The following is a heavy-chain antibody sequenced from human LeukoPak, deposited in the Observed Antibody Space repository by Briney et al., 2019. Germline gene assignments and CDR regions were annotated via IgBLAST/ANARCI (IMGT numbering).Heavy chain of an antibody. D-gene: IGHD3-22*01. J-gene: IGHJ4*02. CDR1: GGSIGSGGYY. V-gene: IGHV4-31*03. CDR2: IYYTGST. Sequence: SQTLSLTCTVSGGSIGSGGYYWTWLRQHPGKGLEWIGYIYYTGSTYYNPSLRSRLTISVDTSRNQLSLKLSSVSAADTAVYYCARVKGFESSVSWGYSDYWGRGTLVSVSS. CDR3: ARVKGFESSVSWGYSDY.